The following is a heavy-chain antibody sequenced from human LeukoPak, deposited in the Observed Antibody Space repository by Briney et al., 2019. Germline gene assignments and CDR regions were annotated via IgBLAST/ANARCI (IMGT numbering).Heavy chain of an antibody. Sequence: SETLSLTCTVSGGSISSGGYYWSWIRQHPGKGLEWIGYIYYSGSTYCNPSLKSRVTISVDTSKNQFSLKLSSVTAADTAVYYCARDDYDSSGSVGYWGQGTLVTVSS. CDR3: ARDDYDSSGSVGY. D-gene: IGHD3-22*01. CDR2: IYYSGST. V-gene: IGHV4-31*03. CDR1: GGSISSGGYY. J-gene: IGHJ4*02.